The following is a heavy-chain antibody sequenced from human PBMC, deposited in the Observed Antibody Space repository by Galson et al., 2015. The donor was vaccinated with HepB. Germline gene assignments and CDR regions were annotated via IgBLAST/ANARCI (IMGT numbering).Heavy chain of an antibody. CDR3: ARAQVTYYYDSSGYYGLNSLVYYFDY. CDR1: GFTFSSYW. V-gene: IGHV3-7*03. Sequence: SLRLSCAASGFTFSSYWMSWVRQAPGKGLEWVANIKQDGSEKYYVDSVKGRFTISRDNAKNPLYLQMNSLRAEDTAVYYCARAQVTYYYDSSGYYGLNSLVYYFDYWGQGTLVTVSS. J-gene: IGHJ4*02. D-gene: IGHD3-22*01. CDR2: IKQDGSEK.